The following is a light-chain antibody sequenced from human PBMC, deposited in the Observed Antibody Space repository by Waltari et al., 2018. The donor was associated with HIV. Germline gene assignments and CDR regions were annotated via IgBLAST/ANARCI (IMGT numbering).Light chain of an antibody. J-gene: IGLJ3*02. CDR1: ALAKSY. CDR3: YSAADNMGV. Sequence: SYELTQPSSVSVSPGQTTRITCSGDALAKSYARWFQQKPGQAPVVMIHKDNERPSGIPERFSGSSSGTTVTLTISGAQIEDEADYYCYSAADNMGVFGGGTKLTVL. V-gene: IGLV3-27*01. CDR2: KDN.